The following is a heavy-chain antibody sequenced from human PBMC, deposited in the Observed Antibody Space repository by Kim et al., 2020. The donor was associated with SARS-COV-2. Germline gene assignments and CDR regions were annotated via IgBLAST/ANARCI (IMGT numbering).Heavy chain of an antibody. V-gene: IGHV3-7*01. CDR3: ARGEYYYDSSGYFTSDWFDP. CDR2: IKQDGSEK. J-gene: IGHJ5*02. CDR1: GFTFSSYW. Sequence: GGSLRLSCAASGFTFSSYWMSWVRRAPGKGLEWVANIKQDGSEKYYVDSVKGRFTISRDNAKNSLYLQMNSLRAEDTAVYYCARGEYYYDSSGYFTSDWFDPWRQGTLVTVSS. D-gene: IGHD3-22*01.